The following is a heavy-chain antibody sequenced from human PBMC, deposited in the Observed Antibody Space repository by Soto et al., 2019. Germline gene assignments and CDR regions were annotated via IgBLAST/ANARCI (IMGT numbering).Heavy chain of an antibody. V-gene: IGHV3-48*02. CDR2: ISSGSNTI. J-gene: IGHJ5*02. Sequence: EVQLVESGGGLVQPGGSLRLSCAASGFTFSNYNMNWVRHAPGKGLEWISYISSGSNTIYYADSVTGRFTISRDDAKNSLYLQMNDLRDEDSALYYWARDNSFGWVATRWFDPCGQGTQVTVSS. D-gene: IGHD5-12*01. CDR3: ARDNSFGWVATRWFDP. CDR1: GFTFSNYN.